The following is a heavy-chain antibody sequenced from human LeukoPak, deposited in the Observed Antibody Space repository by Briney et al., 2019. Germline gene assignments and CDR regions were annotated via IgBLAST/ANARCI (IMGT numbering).Heavy chain of an antibody. CDR3: ANSRGHGSGNL. Sequence: TGGPLRLSCAASGFAFSSYSMSWVRQAPGKGLEWVPGISGSGDRTYYADAVKGRFTISRDNSKNTVYLQMDSLRAEDTAVYYCANSRGHGSGNLWGQGTLVTVSS. D-gene: IGHD3-10*01. CDR1: GFAFSSYS. CDR2: ISGSGDRT. J-gene: IGHJ5*02. V-gene: IGHV3-23*01.